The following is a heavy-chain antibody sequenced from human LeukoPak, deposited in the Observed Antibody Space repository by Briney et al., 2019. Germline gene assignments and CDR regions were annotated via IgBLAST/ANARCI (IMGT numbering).Heavy chain of an antibody. CDR2: IYTSGST. V-gene: IGHV4-61*02. CDR1: GGSISSGSYY. J-gene: IGHJ4*02. Sequence: SQTLSLTCTVSGGSISSGSYYWSWIRQPAGKGLEWIGRIYTSGSTNYNPSLKSRVTISVDTSKNQFSLKLSFVTAADTAVYYCARDSGIAAAGFDYWGQGTLVTVSS. D-gene: IGHD6-13*01. CDR3: ARDSGIAAAGFDY.